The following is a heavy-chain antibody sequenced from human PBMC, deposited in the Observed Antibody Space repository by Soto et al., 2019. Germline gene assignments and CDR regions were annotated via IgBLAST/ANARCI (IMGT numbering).Heavy chain of an antibody. J-gene: IGHJ4*02. V-gene: IGHV1-69*01. CDR1: GGIFSTYA. Sequence: QVQLVQSWAEVKKPGSSVKVSCKASGGIFSTYAISWLRQAPGQGLEWMGGIIPLFGTPNYAQRFQGRDTITADESTSTAYMELSRLRSEDTAVYYCARDRDDYGSGNYYNRIDFWGQGTLVTVSS. CDR2: IIPLFGTP. D-gene: IGHD3-10*01. CDR3: ARDRDDYGSGNYYNRIDF.